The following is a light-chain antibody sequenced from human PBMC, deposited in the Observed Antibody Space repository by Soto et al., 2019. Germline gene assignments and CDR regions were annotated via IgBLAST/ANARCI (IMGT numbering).Light chain of an antibody. Sequence: DIVLTQSPGTLSLSPGERAALSCRASQSVSSSYLAWYQQKPGQAPRLLIYGASNRATGIPDRFSGSGSGTEFTLTISRLQSEDFAVYYCQKYNNWPLITFGQGTRLEI. CDR1: QSVSSSY. J-gene: IGKJ5*01. CDR3: QKYNNWPLIT. V-gene: IGKV3-20*01. CDR2: GAS.